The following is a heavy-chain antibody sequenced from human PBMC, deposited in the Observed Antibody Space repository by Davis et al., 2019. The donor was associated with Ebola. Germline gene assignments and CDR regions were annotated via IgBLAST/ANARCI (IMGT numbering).Heavy chain of an antibody. CDR2: IYHSGST. J-gene: IGHJ6*02. CDR1: GGSISSYY. Sequence: PSETLSLTCTVSGGSISSYYWSWIRQPPGKGLEWIGYIYHSGSTYYNPSLKSRVTISVDRSKNQFSLKLSSVTAADTAVYYCARDRHGDGMDVWGQGTTVTVSS. CDR3: ARDRHGDGMDV. D-gene: IGHD3-16*01. V-gene: IGHV4-59*12.